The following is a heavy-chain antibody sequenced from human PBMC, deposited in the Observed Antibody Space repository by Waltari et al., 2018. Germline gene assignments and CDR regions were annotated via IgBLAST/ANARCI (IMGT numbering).Heavy chain of an antibody. V-gene: IGHV4-59*01. D-gene: IGHD1-7*01. J-gene: IGHJ6*03. CDR2: IYYSGST. Sequence: QVQLQESGPGLVKPSETLSLTCTVSGGPISSYSWSWIRQPPGKGLEWLGYIYYSGSTNYNPDLKSRVTISVDTAKDQCSLKLNSVTAADTAVYYCARGKDLELRGYSYYYMDVWGSGTTVTISS. CDR3: ARGKDLELRGYSYYYMDV. CDR1: GGPISSYS.